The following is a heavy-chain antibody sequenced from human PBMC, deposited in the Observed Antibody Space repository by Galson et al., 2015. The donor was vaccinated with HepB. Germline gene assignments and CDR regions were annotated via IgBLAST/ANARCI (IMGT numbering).Heavy chain of an antibody. CDR3: ASADTMVTPFIY. J-gene: IGHJ4*02. V-gene: IGHV3-30*04. CDR2: ISYDGNYI. Sequence: LRLSCAASGFTFTSYAMHWVRQAPGKGLEWVAVISYDGNYIYYPDSVKGRFTISRDNSKNRLYLQLNSLRVEDTAMYYCASADTMVTPFIYWGQGTLVTVSS. D-gene: IGHD4-23*01. CDR1: GFTFTSYA.